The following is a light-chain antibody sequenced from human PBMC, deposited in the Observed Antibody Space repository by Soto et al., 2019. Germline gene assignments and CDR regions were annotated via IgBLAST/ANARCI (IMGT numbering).Light chain of an antibody. V-gene: IGKV3-20*01. CDR3: QQYGNSPES. CDR2: GAS. J-gene: IGKJ2*03. Sequence: AVTQSPGTLSLSPGESATLSCKTSQSVRNNYLARYQQRRGQAPRLLIYGASSRATGIPDRFSGSGSGTDFTLTITRVEPEDCAEYYCQQYGNSPESFGHGTKLEIK. CDR1: QSVRNNY.